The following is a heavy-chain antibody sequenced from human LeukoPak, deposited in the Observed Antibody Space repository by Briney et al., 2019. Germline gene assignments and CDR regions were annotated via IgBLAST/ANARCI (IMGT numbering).Heavy chain of an antibody. CDR1: GFTFSSYA. CDR3: AKDRSGSYYGPDAFDI. CDR2: ISGSGGST. D-gene: IGHD1-26*01. Sequence: GGSLRLSCAASGFTFSSYAMSWVRQAPGKGLEWVSAISGSGGSTYYADSVKGRFTISRDNSKNTLYLQMNSLRAEDTAVYYRAKDRSGSYYGPDAFDIWGQGTMVTVSS. V-gene: IGHV3-23*01. J-gene: IGHJ3*02.